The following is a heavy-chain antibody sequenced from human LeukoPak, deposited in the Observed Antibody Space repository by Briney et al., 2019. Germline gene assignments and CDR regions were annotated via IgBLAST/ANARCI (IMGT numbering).Heavy chain of an antibody. V-gene: IGHV1-18*01. CDR2: ISAYNGNT. J-gene: IGHJ4*02. Sequence: ASVKVSCKASGYTFTSYGISWVRQAPGQALEWMGWISAYNGNTNYAQKLQGRVTMTTDTSTSPAYMELRSLRSDDTAVYYCARLTHYYDISGYYYDYWGQGPLVTVSS. D-gene: IGHD3-22*01. CDR3: ARLTHYYDISGYYYDY. CDR1: GYTFTSYG.